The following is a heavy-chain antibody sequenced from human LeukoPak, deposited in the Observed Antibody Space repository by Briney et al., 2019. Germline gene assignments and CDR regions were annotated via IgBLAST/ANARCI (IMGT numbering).Heavy chain of an antibody. D-gene: IGHD2-2*01. CDR3: TKVPDTWLQADP. V-gene: IGHV4-39*01. Sequence: PSETLSLTCTVSGGSISKSSSYWGWIRQPPGKGLEWIGTIYYSGSTYYNPSLKSRVTISLATSKNQFSLKLSSVTAADTAVYFCTKVPDTWLQADPWGQGTLVTVSS. CDR2: IYYSGST. J-gene: IGHJ5*02. CDR1: GGSISKSSSY.